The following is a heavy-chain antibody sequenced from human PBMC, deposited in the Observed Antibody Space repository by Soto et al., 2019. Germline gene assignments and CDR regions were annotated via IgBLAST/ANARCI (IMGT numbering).Heavy chain of an antibody. CDR3: ANDRDGDYGGIDY. D-gene: IGHD4-17*01. CDR2: ITGSGGST. Sequence: EVQLLESGGGLVQPGGSLRLSCAASGFTFSTYAMIWVRQAPGKGLEWVSVITGSGGSTYYADSVKGRFTISRDTSKNTLFLQMNSLSAESTAVDYCANDRDGDYGGIDYWGPGTMVTVS. J-gene: IGHJ4*02. CDR1: GFTFSTYA. V-gene: IGHV3-23*01.